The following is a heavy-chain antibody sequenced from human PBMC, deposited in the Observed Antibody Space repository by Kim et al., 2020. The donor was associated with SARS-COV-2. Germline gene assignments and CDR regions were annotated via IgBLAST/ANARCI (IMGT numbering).Heavy chain of an antibody. CDR3: ARESITGTTCDY. D-gene: IGHD1-20*01. V-gene: IGHV4-59*01. Sequence: NSNPSRKSRVTISVDTAKNQFSLKLSSVTAADTAVYYCARESITGTTCDYWGQGTLVTVSS. J-gene: IGHJ4*02.